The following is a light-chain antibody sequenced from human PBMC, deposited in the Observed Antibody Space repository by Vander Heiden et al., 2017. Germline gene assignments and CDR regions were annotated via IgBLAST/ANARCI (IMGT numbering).Light chain of an antibody. CDR3: QSYDSSLSGWV. V-gene: IGLV1-40*01. CDR1: SSTIGAGYD. J-gene: IGLJ3*02. Sequence: QSVLTQPPSVSGAPGQRVTISCPGSSSTIGAGYDVHWYQQVPGTAPKLLIYGNSNRPSGVPDRFSGSKSGTSASLAITGLQAEDEADYYCQSYDSSLSGWVFGGGTKLTVL. CDR2: GNS.